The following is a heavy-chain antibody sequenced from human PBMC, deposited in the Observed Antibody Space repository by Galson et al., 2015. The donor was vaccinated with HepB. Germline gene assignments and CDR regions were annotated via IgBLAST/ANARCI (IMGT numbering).Heavy chain of an antibody. V-gene: IGHV4-59*08. D-gene: IGHD2-21*02. J-gene: IGHJ6*02. CDR2: IHYSGNT. CDR1: GGSISNYY. Sequence: SETLSLTCTVSGGSISNYYWSWLRQPPPPGKGLEWLGDIHYSGNTNYNPSVKSRVTMSLDTSNSKFSLKLTSVTAADTAVYYCARQGDRYYSGMDVWGQGTTVTVSS. CDR3: ARQGDRYYSGMDV.